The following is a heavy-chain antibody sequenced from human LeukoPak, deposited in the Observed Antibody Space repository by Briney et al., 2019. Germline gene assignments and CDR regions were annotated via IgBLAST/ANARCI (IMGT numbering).Heavy chain of an antibody. CDR3: ARKDIVYLGFDP. CDR1: GGSINSDNYY. Sequence: SETLSLTCTVSGGSINSDNYYWSWIRQPPGKGLEWIGFIYDSGTTYYSPSLKSRIIISIDTSKNQFSLKLSSVTAADTAVYYCARKDIVYLGFDPWGQGTLVTVSS. CDR2: IYDSGTT. V-gene: IGHV4-30-4*01. J-gene: IGHJ5*02. D-gene: IGHD5-12*01.